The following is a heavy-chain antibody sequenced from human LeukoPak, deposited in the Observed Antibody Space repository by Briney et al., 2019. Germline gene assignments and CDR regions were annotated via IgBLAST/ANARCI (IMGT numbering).Heavy chain of an antibody. CDR1: GGSISSYY. J-gene: IGHJ5*02. CDR3: ARETFMTTVTLSPYNWFDP. CDR2: IYYSGST. Sequence: PSETLSLTCTVSGGSISSYYWSRIRQPPGKGLEWIGYIYYSGSTNYNPSLKSRVTISVDTSKNQFSLKLSSVTAADTAVYYCARETFMTTVTLSPYNWFDPWGQGTLVTVSS. D-gene: IGHD4-17*01. V-gene: IGHV4-59*01.